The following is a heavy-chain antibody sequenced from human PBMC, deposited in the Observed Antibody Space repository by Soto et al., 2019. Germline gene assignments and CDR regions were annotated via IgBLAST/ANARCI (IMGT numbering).Heavy chain of an antibody. J-gene: IGHJ5*02. CDR3: AGDPDSHGNDRHASSYP. CDR1: GGTFSTYT. CDR2: IIPIIGII. V-gene: IGHV1-69*08. Sequence: QVQLVQSGAEVKKPGSSVKVSCKASGGTFSTYTITWVRQAPGQGLEWMGRIIPIIGIINYAKKFPGRVTISTDKFTGTAYMELAGLRSDDTAVYYCAGDPDSHGNDRHASSYPWGQGTLVTVSS. D-gene: IGHD5-12*01.